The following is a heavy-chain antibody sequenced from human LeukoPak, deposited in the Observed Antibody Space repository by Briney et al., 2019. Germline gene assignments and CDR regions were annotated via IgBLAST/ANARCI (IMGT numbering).Heavy chain of an antibody. CDR2: INPDSGGT. J-gene: IGHJ6*02. CDR3: ARAGLSMVRGIITLNDHYAMDV. V-gene: IGHV1-2*02. D-gene: IGHD3-10*01. CDR1: GYTFTDYF. Sequence: ASVKVSCKASGYTFTDYFLHWVRQAPGQGLEWMGWINPDSGGTSYAQKFQGRVTMTRDTSISTAYMELSRLRLDDTAVYFCARAGLSMVRGIITLNDHYAMDVWGQGTTVTVSS.